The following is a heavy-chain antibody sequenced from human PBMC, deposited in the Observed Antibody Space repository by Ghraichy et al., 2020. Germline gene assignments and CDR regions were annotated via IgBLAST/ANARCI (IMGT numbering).Heavy chain of an antibody. J-gene: IGHJ6*02. CDR1: GGSINYYY. Sequence: SQTLSLTCTVSGGSINYYYWSWIRQPPGKGLEWIGYIYYSGSPEYKSSLESRVTISVDTSKNQFSLELRSVTAAETAVYYFAREWISLSRNGELRNYYYYGLDVWGQGTTVTVSS. V-gene: IGHV4-59*01. D-gene: IGHD5-12*01. CDR2: IYYSGSP. CDR3: AREWISLSRNGELRNYYYYGLDV.